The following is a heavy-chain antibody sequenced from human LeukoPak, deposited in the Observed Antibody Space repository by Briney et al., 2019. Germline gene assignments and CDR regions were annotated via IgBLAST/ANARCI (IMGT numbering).Heavy chain of an antibody. Sequence: SETLSLTCSVSRDSISNYYWSWIRQPAGKGLEWIGRVYSSGSTNYNPSLKSRVTISVDTSKNQFSLKLSSVTAADTAVYYCARGVVGATRYYYMDVWGKGTTVTVSS. V-gene: IGHV4-4*07. CDR3: ARGVVGATRYYYMDV. D-gene: IGHD1-26*01. J-gene: IGHJ6*03. CDR2: VYSSGST. CDR1: RDSISNYY.